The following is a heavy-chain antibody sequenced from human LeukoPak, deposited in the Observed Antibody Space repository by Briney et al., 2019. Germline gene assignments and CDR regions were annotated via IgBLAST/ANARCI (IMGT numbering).Heavy chain of an antibody. V-gene: IGHV3-23*01. Sequence: GGSLRLSCVASRFTFNTCAVNRVRQAPGKGLEWVSAISSNGDFTYYADSVRGRFTISRDNSKNTVFLQINGLRAEDTAVYYCARVKRDCSGGTCYSYDYWGQGTLVTVSS. CDR2: ISSNGDFT. J-gene: IGHJ4*02. D-gene: IGHD2-15*01. CDR3: ARVKRDCSGGTCYSYDY. CDR1: RFTFNTCA.